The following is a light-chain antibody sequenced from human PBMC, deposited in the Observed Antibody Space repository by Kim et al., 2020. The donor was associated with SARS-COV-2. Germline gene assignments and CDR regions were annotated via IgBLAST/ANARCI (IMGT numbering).Light chain of an antibody. CDR1: QSISNN. J-gene: IGKJ2*01. Sequence: EIEVTQSPATVSVSPGERVALSCWASQSISNNLAWYQQKPGQAPRLLIYGASTRATGIPARFSGSGSGTKFTLAISSLQSEDSAVYYCQHYDAWPLMYIFVQGTSWRS. CDR2: GAS. CDR3: QHYDAWPLMYI. V-gene: IGKV3-15*01.